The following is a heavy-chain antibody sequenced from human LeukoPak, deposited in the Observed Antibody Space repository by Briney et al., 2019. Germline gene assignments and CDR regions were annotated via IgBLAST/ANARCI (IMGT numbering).Heavy chain of an antibody. J-gene: IGHJ3*02. Sequence: GESLRISCKGSGYRFTSYWISWVRQMPGKGVEWMGRIDPSDSYTNYSPSFQGHVTISADKSISTAYLQWSSLKAPDTAMYFCAKPMTGAPDAFDIWGQGTMVTVSS. D-gene: IGHD3-9*01. CDR3: AKPMTGAPDAFDI. CDR1: GYRFTSYW. V-gene: IGHV5-10-1*01. CDR2: IDPSDSYT.